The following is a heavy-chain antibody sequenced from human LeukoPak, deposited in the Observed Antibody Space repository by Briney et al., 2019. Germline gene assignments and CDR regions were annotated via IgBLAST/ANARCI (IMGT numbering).Heavy chain of an antibody. CDR3: ARDGFGGWPKNDAFDI. V-gene: IGHV4-59*01. D-gene: IGHD3-10*01. CDR2: IYYSGST. CDR1: GGSISSYY. J-gene: IGHJ3*02. Sequence: PSETLSLTCTVSGGSISSYYWSWIRQPPGKGLEWIGYIYYSGSTNYNPSLKSRVTISVDTSKNQFSLKLSSVTAADTAVYYCARDGFGGWPKNDAFDIWGQGTLVTVSS.